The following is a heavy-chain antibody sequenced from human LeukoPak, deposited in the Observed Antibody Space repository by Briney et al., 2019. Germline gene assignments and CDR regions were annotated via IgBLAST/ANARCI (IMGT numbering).Heavy chain of an antibody. Sequence: SETLSLTCTVSGGSISSYYWSWIRQPAGKGLEWIGRIYTSGSTNYNPSLKSRATMSVDTSKNQSSLKLSSVTAADTAVYYCARLRSALEWFGTNWFDPWGQGTLVTVSS. J-gene: IGHJ5*02. CDR2: IYTSGST. V-gene: IGHV4-4*07. D-gene: IGHD3-10*01. CDR3: ARLRSALEWFGTNWFDP. CDR1: GGSISSYY.